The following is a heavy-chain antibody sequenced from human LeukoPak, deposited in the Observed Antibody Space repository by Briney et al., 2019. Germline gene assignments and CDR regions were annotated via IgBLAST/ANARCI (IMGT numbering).Heavy chain of an antibody. CDR2: IYYSGST. J-gene: IGHJ6*02. CDR3: ARDRYYYYYGMGV. V-gene: IGHV4-59*01. Sequence: SETLSLTCTVSGGSISSYYWSWIRQPPGKGLEWIGYIYYSGSTNYNPSLKSRVTISVDTSKNQFSLKLSSVTAADTAVYYCARDRYYYYYGMGVWGQGTTVTVSS. CDR1: GGSISSYY.